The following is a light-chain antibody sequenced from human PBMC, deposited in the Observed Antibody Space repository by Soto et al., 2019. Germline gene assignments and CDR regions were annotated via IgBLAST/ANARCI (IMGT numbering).Light chain of an antibody. Sequence: QPVLTQSSSASASLGSSVKLTCTLSSGHSSYIIAWHQQQPGKAPRYLMKLEGSGSYNKGSGVPDRFSGSSSGADRYLTISNPQSEEEAIYYCEPWDSNTQVFGGGTKLPAL. CDR3: EPWDSNTQV. CDR1: SGHSSYI. V-gene: IGLV4-60*03. J-gene: IGLJ3*02. CDR2: LEGSGSY.